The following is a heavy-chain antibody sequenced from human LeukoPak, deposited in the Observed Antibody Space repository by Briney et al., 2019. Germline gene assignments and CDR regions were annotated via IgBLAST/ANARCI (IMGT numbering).Heavy chain of an antibody. J-gene: IGHJ6*02. D-gene: IGHD5-18*01. CDR1: GFTFDDYA. CDR2: ISGDGGST. CDR3: AKDISDTATALYYYYGMDV. V-gene: IGHV3-43*02. Sequence: PGGSLRLSCAASGFTFDDYAMHWVRQAPGKGLEWVSLISGDGGSTYYADSVKGRFTISRDNSKNSLYLQMNSLRTEDTALYYCAKDISDTATALYYYYGMDVWGQGTTVTVSS.